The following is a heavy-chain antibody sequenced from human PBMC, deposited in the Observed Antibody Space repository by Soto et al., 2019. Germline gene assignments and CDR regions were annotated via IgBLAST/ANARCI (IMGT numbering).Heavy chain of an antibody. J-gene: IGHJ4*02. CDR1: GFTFSSYA. D-gene: IGHD2-2*01. CDR3: AKFGQRGPHCSSTSCRDYYFDY. V-gene: IGHV3-23*01. CDR2: ISGSGGST. Sequence: GGSLRLSCAASGFTFSSYAMSWVRQAPGKGLEWVSAISGSGGSTYYADSGKGRFTISRDNSKNTLYLQMNSLRAEDTAVYYCAKFGQRGPHCSSTSCRDYYFDYWGQGTLVTVSS.